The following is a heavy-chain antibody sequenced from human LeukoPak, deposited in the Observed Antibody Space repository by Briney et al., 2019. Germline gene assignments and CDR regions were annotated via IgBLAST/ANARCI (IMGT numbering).Heavy chain of an antibody. V-gene: IGHV3-21*01. J-gene: IGHJ4*02. CDR1: GFTFSSYS. Sequence: WGSLRLSCAASGFTFSSYSMNWVRQAPGKGLEWVSSISSRSGYIYYADSVKGRFTISRDNAKNSLYLQMNSLRAEDTAVYYCARDFGRYYFDYWGQGTLVTVSS. CDR3: ARDFGRYYFDY. CDR2: ISSRSGYI. D-gene: IGHD3-10*01.